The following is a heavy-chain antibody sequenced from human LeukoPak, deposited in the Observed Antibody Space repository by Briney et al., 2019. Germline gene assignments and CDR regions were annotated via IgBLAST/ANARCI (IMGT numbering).Heavy chain of an antibody. CDR3: AREGLTIIED. D-gene: IGHD3-22*01. CDR1: GGSISSYY. V-gene: IGHV4-59*01. J-gene: IGHJ4*02. Sequence: ASETLSLTCTVSGGSISSYYWIWIRQPPGKGLELIGYIYYTGNTNYNPSLKSRVTISVDTSKNRFSLKLRSVAAADTAVYYCAREGLTIIEDWGQGILVTVSS. CDR2: IYYTGNT.